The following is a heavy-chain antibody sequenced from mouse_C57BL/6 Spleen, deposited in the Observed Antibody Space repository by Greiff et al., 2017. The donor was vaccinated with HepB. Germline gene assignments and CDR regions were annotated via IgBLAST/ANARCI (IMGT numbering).Heavy chain of an antibody. Sequence: QVQLKQPGAELVKPGASVKLSCKASGYTFTSYWMQWVKQRPGQGLEWIGEIDPSDSYTNYNQKFKGKATLTVDTSSSTAYMQLSSLTSEDSAVYYCATYSNYPHWYFDVWGTGTTVTVSS. CDR1: GYTFTSYW. J-gene: IGHJ1*03. CDR2: IDPSDSYT. V-gene: IGHV1-50*01. D-gene: IGHD2-5*01. CDR3: ATYSNYPHWYFDV.